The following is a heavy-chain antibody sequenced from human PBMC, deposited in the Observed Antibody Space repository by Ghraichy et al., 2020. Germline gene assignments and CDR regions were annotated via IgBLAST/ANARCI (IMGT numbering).Heavy chain of an antibody. CDR3: WIGLRSPAANLSPDY. Sequence: SETLSLTCTVSGGSISSSSYYWGWIRQPPGKGLEWIGSIYYSGSTYYNPSLKSRVTISVDTSKNQFSLKLSSVTAADTAVYYCWIGLRSPAANLSPDYWGQGTLVTVSS. CDR2: IYYSGST. CDR1: GGSISSSSYY. J-gene: IGHJ4*02. D-gene: IGHD2-15*01. V-gene: IGHV4-39*01.